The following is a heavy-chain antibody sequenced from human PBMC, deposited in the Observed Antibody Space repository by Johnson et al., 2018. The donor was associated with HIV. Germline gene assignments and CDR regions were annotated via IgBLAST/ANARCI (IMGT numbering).Heavy chain of an antibody. D-gene: IGHD1-26*01. J-gene: IGHJ3*02. V-gene: IGHV3-66*02. CDR3: ARDGWEQRGETVGDGFDI. CDR1: EFSVSGNY. CDR2: IHGGGSI. Sequence: VQLVESGGGLVRPGGSLRLSCAASEFSVSGNYMTWVRQAPGKGLEWVSVIHGGGSIYYEDSVKGRFTISRDNAKNSLYLQMNSLRVEDTAFYYCARDGWEQRGETVGDGFDIWGQGTMVTVSS.